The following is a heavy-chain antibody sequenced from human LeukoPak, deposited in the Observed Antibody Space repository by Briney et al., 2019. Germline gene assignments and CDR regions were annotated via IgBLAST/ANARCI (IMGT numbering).Heavy chain of an antibody. D-gene: IGHD3-3*01. Sequence: ASVKASCKASGYTFTGYYMHWVRQAPGQGLGWMGRINPNSGGTNYAQKFQGRVTMTRDTSISTAYMELSRLRSDDTAVYYCAGGYFGVVPNWFDPWGQGSLVTVSS. CDR3: AGGYFGVVPNWFDP. CDR1: GYTFTGYY. CDR2: INPNSGGT. V-gene: IGHV1-2*06. J-gene: IGHJ5*02.